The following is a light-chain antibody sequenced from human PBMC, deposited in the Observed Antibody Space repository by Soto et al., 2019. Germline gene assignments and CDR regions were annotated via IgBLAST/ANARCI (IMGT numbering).Light chain of an antibody. J-gene: IGLJ1*01. Sequence: QSALTQPASVSGSPGQSITISCVGTSGDIGDYNYVSWYQQHPGKVPKVIIYDVSNRPSGVSYRFSGTKSGNTASLTVSGLHAEDEADYYCCSYTRSGTLIFGTGTKLTV. V-gene: IGLV2-14*01. CDR3: CSYTRSGTLI. CDR1: SGDIGDYNY. CDR2: DVS.